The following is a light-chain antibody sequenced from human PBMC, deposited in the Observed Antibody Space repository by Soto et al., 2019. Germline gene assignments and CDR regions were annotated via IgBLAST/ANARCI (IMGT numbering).Light chain of an antibody. CDR2: HVS. Sequence: QSVLTQPASVSGSPGQSITLSCTGTSGDVGAYNFVSWYQQHPGKAPKLIVYHVSDRPSGFSSRFSGSKSGNSASLTISGLHAQAEADYYCSSSAGSDTFVFGTGTKVPVL. CDR3: SSSAGSDTFV. V-gene: IGLV2-14*03. CDR1: SGDVGAYNF. J-gene: IGLJ1*01.